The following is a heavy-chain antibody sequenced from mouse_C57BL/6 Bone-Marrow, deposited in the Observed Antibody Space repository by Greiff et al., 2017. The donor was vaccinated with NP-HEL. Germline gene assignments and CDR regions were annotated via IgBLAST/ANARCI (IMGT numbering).Heavy chain of an antibody. CDR3: AREDALYYFDY. CDR2: IYPGDGDT. CDR1: GYAFSSSW. V-gene: IGHV1-82*01. J-gene: IGHJ2*01. Sequence: QVQLQQSGPELVKPGASVKISCKASGYAFSSSWMNWVKQRPGKGLEWIGRIYPGDGDTYYNEKFKGKATLTADKSSSTAYMELRSLTSEDSAVYFCAREDALYYFDYWGQGTTLTVSS.